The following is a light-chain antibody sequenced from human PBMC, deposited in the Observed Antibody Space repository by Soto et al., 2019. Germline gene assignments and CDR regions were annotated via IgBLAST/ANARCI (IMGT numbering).Light chain of an antibody. CDR1: QSVSSH. CDR3: QQYNNRPRT. Sequence: ETVMTQSPDTLSVSPGERATLSCRASQSVSSHLAWYQQKPGQAPRLLIYAASTRATGIPARFSGSGSGADFTLTISSLPSEDYAVYYCQQYNNRPRTFGQGTKLEIK. J-gene: IGKJ2*01. CDR2: AAS. V-gene: IGKV3-15*01.